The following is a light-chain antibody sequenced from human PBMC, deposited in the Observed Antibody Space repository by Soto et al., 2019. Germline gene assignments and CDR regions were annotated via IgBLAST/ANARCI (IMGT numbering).Light chain of an antibody. V-gene: IGLV1-44*01. J-gene: IGLJ1*01. CDR3: ASWDDSLNGPV. CDR2: TNT. Sequence: QSVLPQPPSASGTPGQRVTISCSGSSSNVGGNPVNWYQHVPTTAPKLLIYTNTQRPSGVPDRFSGSKSGTSASLAISGLQSEDAADYSCASWDDSLNGPVFGNGTKVTVL. CDR1: SSNVGGNP.